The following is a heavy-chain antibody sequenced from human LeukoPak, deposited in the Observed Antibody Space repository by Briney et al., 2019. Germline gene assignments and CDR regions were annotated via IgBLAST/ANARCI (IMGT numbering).Heavy chain of an antibody. D-gene: IGHD3-10*01. V-gene: IGHV6-1*01. CDR1: GDSVSNNSVA. CDR2: TYYRSKWYN. J-gene: IGHJ5*02. CDR3: ARDMDYYGSGNYFNSRWFDP. Sequence: SQTLSLTCAISGDSVSNNSVAWNWIRHSPSRGLEWLGRTYYRSKWYNDYAVSVKSRITINPETAKNQFSLQLNSVTPEDTAVYYCARDMDYYGSGNYFNSRWFDPWGQGTLVTVPS.